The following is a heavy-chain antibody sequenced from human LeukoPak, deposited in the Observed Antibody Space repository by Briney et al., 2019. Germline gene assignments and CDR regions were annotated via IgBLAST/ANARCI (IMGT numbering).Heavy chain of an antibody. CDR1: GGSISSGGYS. D-gene: IGHD6-13*01. V-gene: IGHV4-30-2*01. Sequence: PSQTLSLTCAVSGGSISSGGYSWSWIRQPPGKGLEWIGYIYHSGSTYYNPSLKSRVTISVDRSKNQFSLKLSSVTAADTAVYYCARGGVAAAGTGGGFDYWGQGTLVTVSS. CDR3: ARGGVAAAGTGGGFDY. CDR2: IYHSGST. J-gene: IGHJ4*02.